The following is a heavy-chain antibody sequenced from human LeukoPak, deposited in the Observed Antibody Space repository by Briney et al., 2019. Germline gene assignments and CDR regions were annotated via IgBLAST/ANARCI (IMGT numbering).Heavy chain of an antibody. CDR1: GFTFSNAW. CDR2: IKSKTDGGTT. J-gene: IGHJ5*02. CDR3: TTDITTVVTLLAH. Sequence: PGGSLRLSCAASGFTFSNAWMSWVRQAPGKGLEWVGRIKSKTDGGTTDYAAPVKGRFTISRDDSKNTLYLQMNSLKTEDTAVYYCTTDITTVVTLLAHWGQGTLVTVSS. V-gene: IGHV3-15*01. D-gene: IGHD4-23*01.